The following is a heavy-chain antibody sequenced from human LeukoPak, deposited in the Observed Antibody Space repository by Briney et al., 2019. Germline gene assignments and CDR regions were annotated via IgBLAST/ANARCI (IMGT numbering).Heavy chain of an antibody. CDR3: AKAGGSSWSGGAFDI. CDR2: ISWNSGSI. J-gene: IGHJ3*02. CDR1: GFTFDDYA. Sequence: GRSLRLSCAASGFTFDDYAMHWVRQAPGKGLEWVSGISWNSGSIGYADSVKGRFTISRDNAKNSLYLQMNSLGAEDTALYYCAKAGGSSWSGGAFDIWGQGTMVTVSS. D-gene: IGHD6-13*01. V-gene: IGHV3-9*01.